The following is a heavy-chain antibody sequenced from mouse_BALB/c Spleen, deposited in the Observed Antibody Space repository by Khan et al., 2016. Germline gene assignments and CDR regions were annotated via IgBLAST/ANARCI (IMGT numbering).Heavy chain of an antibody. D-gene: IGHD1-1*01. CDR2: INTETGAP. CDR1: GYTFTDYS. J-gene: IGHJ2*01. Sequence: QIQLVQSGPDLKKPGETVKISCKASGYTFTDYSMHWVKQAPGMGLKWMGWINTETGAPIYADDFKGRFAFSLETSASTAFLQINNLKNEDTATYFCARGNYGSLFGYWGQGTILTVSS. CDR3: ARGNYGSLFGY. V-gene: IGHV9-2-1*01.